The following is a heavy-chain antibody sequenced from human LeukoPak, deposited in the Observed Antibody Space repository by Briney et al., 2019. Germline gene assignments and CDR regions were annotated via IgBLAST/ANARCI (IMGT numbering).Heavy chain of an antibody. Sequence: ASVKVSCKVSGYTLTELSMHWVRQAPGKGLELMGGFDPEDGETIYAQKFQGRVTMTEDTSTDTAYMELSSLRSEDTAVYYCATVIAAAGIHWFDPWGQGTLVTVSS. D-gene: IGHD6-13*01. J-gene: IGHJ5*02. CDR3: ATVIAAAGIHWFDP. CDR1: GYTLTELS. V-gene: IGHV1-24*01. CDR2: FDPEDGET.